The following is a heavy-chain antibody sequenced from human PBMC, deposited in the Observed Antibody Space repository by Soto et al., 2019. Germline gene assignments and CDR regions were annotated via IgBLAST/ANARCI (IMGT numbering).Heavy chain of an antibody. Sequence: QVQLVESGGGVVQPGRSLRLSCAASGFTFSSYGMHWVRQAPGKGLEWVAVIWYDGSNKYYADSVKGRFTISRDNSKNTLYLQMNSLRAEDTAVYYCARGVFMVRGVIWYYGMDVWDQGTTVTVSS. CDR1: GFTFSSYG. J-gene: IGHJ6*02. V-gene: IGHV3-33*01. CDR3: ARGVFMVRGVIWYYGMDV. D-gene: IGHD3-10*01. CDR2: IWYDGSNK.